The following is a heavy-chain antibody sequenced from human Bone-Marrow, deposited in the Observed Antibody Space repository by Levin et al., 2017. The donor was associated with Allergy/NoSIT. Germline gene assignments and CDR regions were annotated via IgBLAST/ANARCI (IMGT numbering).Heavy chain of an antibody. CDR2: IKSKTDGGTT. CDR1: GFTFSNAW. J-gene: IGHJ4*02. V-gene: IGHV3-15*01. D-gene: IGHD6-19*01. Sequence: GGSLRLSCAASGFTFSNAWMSWVRQAPGKGLEWVGRIKSKTDGGTTDYAAPVKGRFTISRDDSKNTLYLQMNSLKTEDTAMYYCTTHSGWYAYFFDYWGQGTLVTVSS. CDR3: TTHSGWYAYFFDY.